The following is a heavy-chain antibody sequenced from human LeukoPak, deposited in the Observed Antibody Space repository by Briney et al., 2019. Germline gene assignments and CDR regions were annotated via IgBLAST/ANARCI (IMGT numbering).Heavy chain of an antibody. CDR1: GYTFTGYY. CDR2: INPNSGGT. J-gene: IGHJ4*02. D-gene: IGHD3-9*01. V-gene: IGHV1-2*02. Sequence: GASVKVSCKASGYTFTGYYMHWVRPAPGQGLEWMGWINPNSGGTNYAQKFQGRVTMTRDTSISTAYMELSRLRSDDTAVYYCARGSDYDILTGPFDYWGQGTLVTVSS. CDR3: ARGSDYDILTGPFDY.